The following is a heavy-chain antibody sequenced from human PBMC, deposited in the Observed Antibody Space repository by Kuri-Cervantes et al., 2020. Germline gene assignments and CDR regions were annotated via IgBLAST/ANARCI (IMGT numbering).Heavy chain of an antibody. CDR2: ISSSSSTI. J-gene: IGHJ4*02. CDR1: GFTFSSYS. D-gene: IGHD3-10*01. Sequence: GGSLRLSCAASGFTFSSYSMNWVRQAPGKGLEWVSYISSSSSTIYYADSVKGRFTISRDNSKNTLNLQMNSLRAEDTALYYCAKDMGGMVRGVTFDYWGQGTLVTVSS. V-gene: IGHV3-48*01. CDR3: AKDMGGMVRGVTFDY.